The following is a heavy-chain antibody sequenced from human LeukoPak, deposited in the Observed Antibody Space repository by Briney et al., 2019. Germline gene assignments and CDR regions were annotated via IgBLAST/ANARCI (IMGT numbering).Heavy chain of an antibody. Sequence: ASVKVSCKASGYTFTGYYMHWVRQAPGQGLEWMGWINPNSGGTNYAQKFQGRVTMTRDTSISTAYMELSRLRSDDRAVYYCARTLFYGDYGVDDAFDIWGQGTMVTVSS. D-gene: IGHD4-17*01. CDR1: GYTFTGYY. CDR2: INPNSGGT. CDR3: ARTLFYGDYGVDDAFDI. V-gene: IGHV1-2*02. J-gene: IGHJ3*02.